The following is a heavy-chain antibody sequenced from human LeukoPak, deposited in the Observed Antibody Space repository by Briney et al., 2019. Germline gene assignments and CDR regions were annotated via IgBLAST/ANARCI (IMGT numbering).Heavy chain of an antibody. D-gene: IGHD2/OR15-2a*01. CDR1: GFTFSSYT. CDR3: AKAARPTTSYFDY. Sequence: GGSLRLSCAASGFTFSSYTMSWVRQAPGKGLEWASAISGNSGNTYYADSVKGRFTISRDNSKNTLFLQMNSLRAEDTAVYYCAKAARPTTSYFDYWGQGTLVTVSS. V-gene: IGHV3-23*01. CDR2: ISGNSGNT. J-gene: IGHJ4*02.